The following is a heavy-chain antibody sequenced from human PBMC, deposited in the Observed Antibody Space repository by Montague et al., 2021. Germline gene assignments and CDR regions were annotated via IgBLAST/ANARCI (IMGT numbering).Heavy chain of an antibody. CDR1: GASIRSDSYY. Sequence: TLSLTCSVSGASIRSDSYYLSWIRQPAGKGLEWIGRVYSTGGTDYNPFFKSRVTMSVDSSKNQVSLTLSSVTAADTAVYYCARVHEFRNDDFDVWGKGAAVTATS. CDR3: ARVHEFRNDDFDV. D-gene: IGHD3/OR15-3a*01. J-gene: IGHJ6*04. V-gene: IGHV4-61*02. CDR2: VYSTGGT.